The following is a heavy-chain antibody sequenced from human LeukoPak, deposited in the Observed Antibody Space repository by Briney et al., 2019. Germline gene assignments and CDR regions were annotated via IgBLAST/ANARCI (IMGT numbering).Heavy chain of an antibody. Sequence: GGSLRLSCAASGFTFSSYAMSWVRQAPGKGLEWVSVISGSGGSTFYADSVKGRFTISRDNARNTLYLQMNSLRAEDTAVYYCARGGPIYCSGDSCYPGDYWGQGTLVTVSS. CDR3: ARGGPIYCSGDSCYPGDY. J-gene: IGHJ4*02. CDR2: ISGSGGST. D-gene: IGHD2-15*01. CDR1: GFTFSSYA. V-gene: IGHV3-23*01.